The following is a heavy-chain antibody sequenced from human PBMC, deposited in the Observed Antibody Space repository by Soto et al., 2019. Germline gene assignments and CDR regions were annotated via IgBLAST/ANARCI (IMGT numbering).Heavy chain of an antibody. V-gene: IGHV1-18*04. Sequence: ASVKVSCKASGYTFTYYGISWVRQAPGQGLEWLGWISTYSGDTNSAPRLQGRLTMSTDTSTSTAHMELRSLTSDDTAVYYCARDERESCSVDDCYYFDYWGQGTLVTVSS. CDR2: ISTYSGDT. D-gene: IGHD2-21*02. CDR3: ARDERESCSVDDCYYFDY. J-gene: IGHJ4*02. CDR1: GYTFTYYG.